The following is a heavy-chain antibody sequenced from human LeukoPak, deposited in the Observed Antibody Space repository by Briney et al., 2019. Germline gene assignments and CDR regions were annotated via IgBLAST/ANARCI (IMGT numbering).Heavy chain of an antibody. CDR2: IYAGDSDT. CDR1: GYTFTNYW. V-gene: IGHV5-51*01. D-gene: IGHD3-22*01. CDR3: ARRVDSGFSFDF. Sequence: GESLKISCKGSGYTFTNYWIAWVRQMPGKGLEWMVIIYAGDSDTRYSPSFQGQVTISADRSISTAYLQWSSLKASDTAMYYCARRVDSGFSFDFWGQGTLVTVSS. J-gene: IGHJ4*02.